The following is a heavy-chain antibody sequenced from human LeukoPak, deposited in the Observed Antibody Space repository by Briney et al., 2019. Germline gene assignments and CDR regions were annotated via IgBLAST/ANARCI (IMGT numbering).Heavy chain of an antibody. CDR2: ISGSGGST. V-gene: IGHV3-23*01. CDR1: GFTYNSYA. J-gene: IGHJ4*02. CDR3: AKERRSGGSCSDY. D-gene: IGHD2-15*01. Sequence: GGSLRLSCAASGFTYNSYAMTWARQAPGKGLEWVAGISGSGGSTHYADSAKGRFTISRDNSKNTLYLEMNSLRAEDTAVYFCAKERRSGGSCSDYWGQGTLVTVSS.